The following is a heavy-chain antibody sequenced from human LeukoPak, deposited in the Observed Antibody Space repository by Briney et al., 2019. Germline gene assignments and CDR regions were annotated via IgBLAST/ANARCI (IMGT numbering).Heavy chain of an antibody. J-gene: IGHJ4*02. CDR2: IYYSGST. D-gene: IGHD5-12*01. Sequence: SETLSLTCTVSGGSISSGGYYWSRIRQHPGKGLEWIGYIYYSGSTNYNPSLKSRVTISIDTSKNQFSLKLTSVTAADTALYFCARGYDHKSTYFDNWGQGTLVTVSS. CDR3: ARGYDHKSTYFDN. V-gene: IGHV4-61*08. CDR1: GGSISSGGYY.